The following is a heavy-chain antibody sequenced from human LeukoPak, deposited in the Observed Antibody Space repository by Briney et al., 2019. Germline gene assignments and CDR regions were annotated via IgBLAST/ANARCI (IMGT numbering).Heavy chain of an antibody. D-gene: IGHD3-22*01. J-gene: IGHJ6*03. CDR1: GGTFSSYA. V-gene: IGHV1-69*01. CDR2: IIPIFGTA. CDR3: ARGRNYYDSSGYGYYYYDYMDV. Sequence: GSSVKVSCKASGGTFSSYAISWVRQDPGQGLEWMGGIIPIFGTANYAQKFQGRVTITADESTSTAYMELSSLRSEDTAVYYCARGRNYYDSSGYGYYYYDYMDVWGKGTTVTVSS.